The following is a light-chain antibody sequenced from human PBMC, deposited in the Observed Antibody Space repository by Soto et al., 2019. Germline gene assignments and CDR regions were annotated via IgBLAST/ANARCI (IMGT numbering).Light chain of an antibody. CDR3: QQYNKWPQYT. V-gene: IGKV3-15*01. CDR1: QSVSHH. CDR2: GAS. J-gene: IGKJ2*01. Sequence: ETVMTQSPATLSVSPGERATLSCRASQSVSHHLAWYQQKPGRAPRLLIYGASTRATGIPGRFSGSGSGNDFTLTISSPQPEDSAVYYCQQYNKWPQYTFGKRTKVNI.